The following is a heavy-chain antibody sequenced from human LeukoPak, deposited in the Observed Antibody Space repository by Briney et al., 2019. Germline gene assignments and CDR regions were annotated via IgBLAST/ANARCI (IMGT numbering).Heavy chain of an antibody. CDR2: IIPIFGTA. J-gene: IGHJ5*02. D-gene: IGHD3-22*01. CDR3: ARGPNYYDSSGYSDWFDP. V-gene: IGHV1-69*01. Sequence: SVKVSCKASGGTFSSYAISWVRQAPGQGLEWMGGIIPIFGTANYAQKFQGRVTITADESTSTAYMELSSLRSEDTAVYYCARGPNYYDSSGYSDWFDPWGQGTLVTVSS. CDR1: GGTFSSYA.